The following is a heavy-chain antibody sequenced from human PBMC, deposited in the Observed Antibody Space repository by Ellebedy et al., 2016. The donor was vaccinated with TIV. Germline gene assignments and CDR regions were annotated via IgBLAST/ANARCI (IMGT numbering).Heavy chain of an antibody. J-gene: IGHJ6*02. CDR3: ARVAYDPEDYYGMDV. V-gene: IGHV1-69*13. CDR1: VGTFSSYA. CDR2: IIPIFGTA. D-gene: IGHD3-3*01. Sequence: SVNVSCXASVGTFSSYAISWVRQAPGQGLEWMGGIIPIFGTANYAQKFQGRVTITADESTSTAYMELSSLRSEDTAVYYCARVAYDPEDYYGMDVWGQGTTVTVSS.